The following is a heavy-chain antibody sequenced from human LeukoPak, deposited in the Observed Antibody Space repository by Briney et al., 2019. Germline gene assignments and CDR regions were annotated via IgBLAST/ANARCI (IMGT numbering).Heavy chain of an antibody. J-gene: IGHJ3*02. D-gene: IGHD3-22*01. CDR2: ISGSSGNT. V-gene: IGHV3-23*01. CDR3: AKDAPYYYDSSGYGGAFDI. CDR1: RFAFSSYA. Sequence: GGSLRLSCAASRFAFSSYAMTWVRQAPGKGLEWVSTISGSSGNTYYADSVKGRFTISRDNSKDTLYLQINSLRAEDTAVYYCAKDAPYYYDSSGYGGAFDIWGQGTMVTVSS.